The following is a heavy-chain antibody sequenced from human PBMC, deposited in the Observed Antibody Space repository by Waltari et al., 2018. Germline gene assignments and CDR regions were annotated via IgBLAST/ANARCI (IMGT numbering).Heavy chain of an antibody. CDR2: INHSGST. CDR1: GGSFSGYY. J-gene: IGHJ4*02. CDR3: AREGTYYYDSSGYYFDY. V-gene: IGHV4-34*01. Sequence: QVQLQQWGAGLLKPSETLSLTCAVYGGSFSGYYWSWIRQPPGKGLEWIGEINHSGSTNYNPSLKSGVTISVDTSKNQFSLKLSSVTAADTAVYYCAREGTYYYDSSGYYFDYWGQGTLVTVSS. D-gene: IGHD3-22*01.